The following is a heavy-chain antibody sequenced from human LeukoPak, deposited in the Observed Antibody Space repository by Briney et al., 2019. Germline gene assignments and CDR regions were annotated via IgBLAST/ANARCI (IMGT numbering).Heavy chain of an antibody. Sequence: SETLSLTCAVYGGSFSGYYWNWIRQSPGKGLEWIGEINHSGSTNYNPSLKSRVTILLDTSKNQFSLKLSSVTAADTAVYYCARGDEQLAWGQGTLVTVSS. J-gene: IGHJ5*02. CDR3: ARGDEQLA. D-gene: IGHD6-13*01. CDR1: GGSFSGYY. CDR2: INHSGST. V-gene: IGHV4-34*01.